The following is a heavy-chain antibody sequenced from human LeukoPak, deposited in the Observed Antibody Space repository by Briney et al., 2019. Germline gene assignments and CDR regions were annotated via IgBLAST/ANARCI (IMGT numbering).Heavy chain of an antibody. CDR3: ARETASRVGFDL. J-gene: IGHJ5*02. D-gene: IGHD2-21*02. Sequence: GGSLRLSCAASGFSFSIYSMNWVREAPGKRLEWVSYISGTSSTIYYADSVKGRFTISRDNAKNSLYLQMNSLRAEDTAVYYCARETASRVGFDLWGQGTLVTVSS. CDR2: ISGTSSTI. V-gene: IGHV3-48*04. CDR1: GFSFSIYS.